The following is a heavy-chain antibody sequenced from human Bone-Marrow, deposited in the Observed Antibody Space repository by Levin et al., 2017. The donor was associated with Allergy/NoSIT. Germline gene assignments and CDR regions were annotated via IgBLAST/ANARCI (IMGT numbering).Heavy chain of an antibody. CDR2: ISSNGGST. Sequence: GESLKISCAASGFTFSSYAMHWVRQAPGKGLEYVSAISSNGGSTYYANSVKGRFTISRDNSKNTLYLQMGSLRAEDMAVYYCARPSYGSGSFHTYYFDYWGQGTLVTVSS. D-gene: IGHD3-10*01. J-gene: IGHJ4*02. CDR1: GFTFSSYA. CDR3: ARPSYGSGSFHTYYFDY. V-gene: IGHV3-64*01.